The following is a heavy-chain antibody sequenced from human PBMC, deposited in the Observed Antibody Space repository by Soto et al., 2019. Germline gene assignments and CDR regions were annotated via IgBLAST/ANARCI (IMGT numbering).Heavy chain of an antibody. CDR1: GYTFTSYY. CDR3: ARVVDAWFDP. J-gene: IGHJ5*02. V-gene: IGHV1-46*01. Sequence: ASVQVSCKPSGYTFTSYYMHWVRQAPRQGGEWMGIINPSGGSTSYAQKFQGRVTMTRDTFTSTVYMELSSLRSEDTAVYYCARVVDAWFDPWGQGTLVTVYS. CDR2: INPSGGST.